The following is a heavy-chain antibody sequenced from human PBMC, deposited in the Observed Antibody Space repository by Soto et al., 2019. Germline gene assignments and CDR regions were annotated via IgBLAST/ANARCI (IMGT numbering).Heavy chain of an antibody. CDR2: INPNGGAT. CDR3: ARVMIVGYYYYYGMDV. V-gene: IGHV1-2*02. J-gene: IGHJ6*02. D-gene: IGHD3-22*01. CDR1: GFSLTNYY. Sequence: ASVKVSCKASGFSLTNYYLHWVRQAPGQGLEWMGIINPNGGATTYSQKFQGRVTMTRDTSISTAYMELSRLRSDDTAVYYCARVMIVGYYYYYGMDVWGQGTTVTVSS.